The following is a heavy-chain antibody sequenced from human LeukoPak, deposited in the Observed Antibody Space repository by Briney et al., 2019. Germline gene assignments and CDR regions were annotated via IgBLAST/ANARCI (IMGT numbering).Heavy chain of an antibody. J-gene: IGHJ4*02. CDR3: ARAPSYGSGSRVDY. Sequence: PSETLSLTCTVSSGSISSYYWSWIRQPAGKGLEWIGRIYTSGSTNYNPSLKSRVTISIDMSRNQFSLKLSSLTAADTAVYYCARAPSYGSGSRVDYWGQGTLVTVSS. CDR2: IYTSGST. D-gene: IGHD3-10*01. CDR1: SGSISSYY. V-gene: IGHV4-4*07.